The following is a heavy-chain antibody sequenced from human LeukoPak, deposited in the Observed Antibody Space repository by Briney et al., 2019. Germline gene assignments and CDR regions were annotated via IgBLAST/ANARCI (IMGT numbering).Heavy chain of an antibody. D-gene: IGHD1-1*01. J-gene: IGHJ4*01. CDR1: GFTFSSYW. CDR3: ARAYNSHFDY. Sequence: PGGSLTLSCAASGFTFSSYWMHWVRQAPGKGLVCVSRIKSDGSSTSYADSVKGRFTISRDDAKNTLYLQMNSLRAEDTAVYYCARAYNSHFDYWGQGALVTVSS. V-gene: IGHV3-74*01. CDR2: IKSDGSST.